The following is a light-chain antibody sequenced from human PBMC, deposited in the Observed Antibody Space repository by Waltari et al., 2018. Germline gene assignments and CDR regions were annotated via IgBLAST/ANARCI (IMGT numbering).Light chain of an antibody. V-gene: IGLV8-61*01. CDR2: STN. CDR1: PGSFSPITY. Sequence: VPREPPLSLSPGGPVPPPCGLSPGSFSPITYPSWYQQTPGQAPRTLIYSTNTRPSGVPDRFSGSILGNKAALTITGAQADDESDYYCILYMGSGIIFGGGTRLSVL. J-gene: IGLJ2*01. CDR3: ILYMGSGII.